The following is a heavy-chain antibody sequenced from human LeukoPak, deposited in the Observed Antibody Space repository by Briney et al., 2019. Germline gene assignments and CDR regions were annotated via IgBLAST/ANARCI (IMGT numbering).Heavy chain of an antibody. CDR1: GFTVSSNY. CDR3: ARATPKHYSYGIFDY. J-gene: IGHJ4*02. CDR2: IYSGGST. D-gene: IGHD5-18*01. V-gene: IGHV3-53*01. Sequence: PGGSLRLSCAASGFTVSSNYMSWVRQAPGKGLEWVSVIYSGGSTYYADSVKGRFTISRDNSNNTLYLQMNSLRAEDTAVYYCARATPKHYSYGIFDYWGQGTLVTVSS.